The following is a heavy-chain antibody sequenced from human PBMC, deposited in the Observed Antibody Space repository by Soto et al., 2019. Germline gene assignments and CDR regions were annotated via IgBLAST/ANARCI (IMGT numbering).Heavy chain of an antibody. V-gene: IGHV4-59*02. Sequence: SETLSLTCTVSGASVSTDYWVWIRQPPGKGLEWIGYFYYSGSTKLQSSLKSRVTISVDTSKNQFSLKLSSVTAADTAVYYCATGYCSGGSCCFDYWGQGTLVTVSS. CDR1: GASVSTDY. CDR2: FYYSGST. CDR3: ATGYCSGGSCCFDY. D-gene: IGHD2-15*01. J-gene: IGHJ4*02.